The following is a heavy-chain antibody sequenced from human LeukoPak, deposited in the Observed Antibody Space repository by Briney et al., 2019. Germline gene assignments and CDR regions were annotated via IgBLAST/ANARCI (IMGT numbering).Heavy chain of an antibody. D-gene: IGHD1-20*01. Sequence: TGGSLRLSCAASGFTFSSYSMTWVRQAPGKGLEWVSSISSSSSYIYYADSVKGRFTTSRDNAKNSLYLQMNSLRAEDTAVYYCARDNGMSNGMDVWGQGTTVTVSS. J-gene: IGHJ6*02. CDR3: ARDNGMSNGMDV. CDR1: GFTFSSYS. CDR2: ISSSSSYI. V-gene: IGHV3-21*01.